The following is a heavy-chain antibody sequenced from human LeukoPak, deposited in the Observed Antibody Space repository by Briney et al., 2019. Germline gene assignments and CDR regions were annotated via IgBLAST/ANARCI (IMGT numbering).Heavy chain of an antibody. D-gene: IGHD5-18*01. CDR1: GFTFSSYA. J-gene: IGHJ3*02. CDR2: ISGSGGST. V-gene: IGHV3-23*01. Sequence: GGSLRLSCAASGFTFSSYAMRWVRQAPGKGLEWVSAISGSGGSTGYADSVKGRFTISRDNAKNTLYLQMNSLRAEDTAVYYCAKWDTAHEAFDISGQGTMVTASS. CDR3: AKWDTAHEAFDI.